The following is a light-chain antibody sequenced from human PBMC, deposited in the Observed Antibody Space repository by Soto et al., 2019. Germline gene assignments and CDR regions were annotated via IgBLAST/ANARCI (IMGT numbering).Light chain of an antibody. Sequence: DIQMTQFPSTLSASVGDRVTITCRASQSISSWLAWYQQKPGKAPKVLIYKASILESGVPSSFSGSGSGTEFTLTISSLQPDDLATYYWQQYNNDLITFRQGTRLEIK. CDR3: QQYNNDLIT. CDR1: QSISSW. J-gene: IGKJ5*01. CDR2: KAS. V-gene: IGKV1-5*03.